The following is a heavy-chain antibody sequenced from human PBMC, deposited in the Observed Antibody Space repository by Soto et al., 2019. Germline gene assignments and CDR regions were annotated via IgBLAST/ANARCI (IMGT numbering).Heavy chain of an antibody. V-gene: IGHV4-39*01. D-gene: IGHD2-15*01. CDR3: ARQCRGVTCHWFVP. CDR1: SGSISSTIYS. J-gene: IGHJ5*02. Sequence: SETLSLTCTVSSGSISSTIYSWDWIRQPPGKGLEWIGSIFYSGSSYYNPSLKSRVTISVDTSKNQFSLTLTPVTAADTAVYYCARQCRGVTCHWFVPWGQGTLVTVSS. CDR2: IFYSGSS.